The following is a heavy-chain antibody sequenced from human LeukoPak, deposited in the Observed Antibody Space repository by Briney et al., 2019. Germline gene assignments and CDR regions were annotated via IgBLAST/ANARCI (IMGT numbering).Heavy chain of an antibody. D-gene: IGHD3-22*01. J-gene: IGHJ4*02. CDR1: GFTFSSFA. Sequence: GGSLRLSCVPSGFTFSSFAMHWVRQAPGKGLEWVSGVTGTGGDTYYADSVKGRFTISRDNSKNTLYLQMNSLRAEDTAVYYCARDSNYDTSGHYYWGQGTLVTVSS. V-gene: IGHV3-23*01. CDR3: ARDSNYDTSGHYY. CDR2: VTGTGGDT.